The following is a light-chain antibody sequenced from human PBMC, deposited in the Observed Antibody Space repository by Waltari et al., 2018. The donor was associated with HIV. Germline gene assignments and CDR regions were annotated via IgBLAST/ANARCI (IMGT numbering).Light chain of an antibody. CDR3: QQYGPSYT. V-gene: IGKV3-15*01. J-gene: IGKJ2*01. Sequence: ERVMTQSPATLSVSPGERATLSCRASQSVRSNLAWYQQKPGQAPRLLIYGASTRASGIPARFSGSGSGTEFTLTISSLQSEDFAVYFCQQYGPSYTFGQGTKLEIK. CDR1: QSVRSN. CDR2: GAS.